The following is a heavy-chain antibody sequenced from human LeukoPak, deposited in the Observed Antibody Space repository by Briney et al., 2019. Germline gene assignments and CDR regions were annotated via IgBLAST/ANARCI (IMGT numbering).Heavy chain of an antibody. CDR1: GGSISSGSYY. D-gene: IGHD1-26*01. CDR3: ARDSGSRQIDY. V-gene: IGHV4-61*02. Sequence: SQTLSLTCTVSGGSISSGSYYWSWIRQPAGKGLEWIGRIYTSGSTNYNPSLKSRVTISVDTSKNQFSLKLSSVTAADTAVYYCARDSGSRQIDYWGQGTLVTVSS. CDR2: IYTSGST. J-gene: IGHJ4*02.